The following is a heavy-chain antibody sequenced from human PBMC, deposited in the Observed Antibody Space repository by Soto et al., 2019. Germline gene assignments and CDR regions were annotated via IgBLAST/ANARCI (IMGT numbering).Heavy chain of an antibody. CDR2: IDPKSGGT. V-gene: IGHV1-2*02. CDR1: GSTFIAYY. D-gene: IGHD5-12*01. CDR3: ARVSVDVPE. J-gene: IGHJ4*02. Sequence: QLVQSGAEVKKPGASVKVSCKTSGSTFIAYYIHWVRQAPGQGLEWMGWIDPKSGGTTYEQKFLGRVTMTRDASINTDYMELNRLTTDDTAVDYCARVSVDVPEWGQGTLLTVSS.